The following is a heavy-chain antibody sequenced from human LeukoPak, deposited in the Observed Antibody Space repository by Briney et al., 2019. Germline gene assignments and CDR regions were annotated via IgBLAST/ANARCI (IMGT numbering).Heavy chain of an antibody. CDR3: AKALTRWAFDM. D-gene: IGHD3-16*01. CDR2: IKPDNSNI. CDR1: GFTFNTFS. J-gene: IGHJ3*02. Sequence: GGSLRLSCAASGFTFNTFSMNWFRQAPGKGLEWVSSIKPDNSNIYYADSVKGRFTISRDNAKNSLYLQMNSLRAEDTAIYYCAKALTRWAFDMWGQGTMVTVSS. V-gene: IGHV3-21*04.